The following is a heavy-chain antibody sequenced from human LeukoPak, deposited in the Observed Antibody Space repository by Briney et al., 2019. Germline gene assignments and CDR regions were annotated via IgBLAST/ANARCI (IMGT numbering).Heavy chain of an antibody. D-gene: IGHD2-2*01. CDR1: GFTFSSYG. J-gene: IGHJ4*02. CDR3: AKDADRYCSSTSCHSPFDY. V-gene: IGHV3-30*18. CDR2: ISYDGSNE. Sequence: GGALRLSCAASGFTFSSYGRHWVRQAPGKGLEWVAVISYDGSNEYYADSVKGRFTISRDNSKNTLYLQMNSLRAEDTAVYYCAKDADRYCSSTSCHSPFDYWGQGTLVTVSS.